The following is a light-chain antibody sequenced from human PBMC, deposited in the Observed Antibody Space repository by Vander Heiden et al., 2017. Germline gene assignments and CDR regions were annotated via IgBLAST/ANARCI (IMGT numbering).Light chain of an antibody. V-gene: IGKV1-8*01. CDR3: QQDDSYPHT. CDR2: AAS. CDR1: QGISSY. Sequence: AIRITQSPSSLSASTGDRVTITCRASQGISSYLAWYQQKPGKAPKLLIYAASTLQSGVPSRFSGSGSGTDFTLTISCLQSEDFATYYCQQDDSYPHTFGGGTRVEMK. J-gene: IGKJ4*01.